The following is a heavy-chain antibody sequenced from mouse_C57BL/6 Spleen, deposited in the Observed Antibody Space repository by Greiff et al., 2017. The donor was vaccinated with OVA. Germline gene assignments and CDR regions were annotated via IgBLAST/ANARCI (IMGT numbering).Heavy chain of an antibody. CDR2: IWSGGST. Sequence: VKLVESGPGLVQPSQRLSITCTVSGFSLTSYGVHWVRQSPGKGLEWLGVIWSGGSTDYNAAFISRLSISKDNSKSQVFFKMNSLQADDTAIYYCARTGYDYDGGAWFAYWGQGTLVTVSA. D-gene: IGHD2-4*01. V-gene: IGHV2-2*01. CDR1: GFSLTSYG. J-gene: IGHJ3*01. CDR3: ARTGYDYDGGAWFAY.